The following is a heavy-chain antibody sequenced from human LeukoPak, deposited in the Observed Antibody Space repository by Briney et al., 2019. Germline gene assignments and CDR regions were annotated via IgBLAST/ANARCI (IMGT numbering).Heavy chain of an antibody. D-gene: IGHD5-18*01. Sequence: SQTLSLTCAISGDSVSSNSAAWNWIRQSPSRGLEWLGRTYYRSKWYNDYAVSVKSRITINPDKSKNQFSLQLRSVTPEDAAVYYCARDELLRGCSYGPRFDYWGQGTLVTVSS. J-gene: IGHJ4*02. V-gene: IGHV6-1*01. CDR2: TYYRSKWYN. CDR1: GDSVSSNSAA. CDR3: ARDELLRGCSYGPRFDY.